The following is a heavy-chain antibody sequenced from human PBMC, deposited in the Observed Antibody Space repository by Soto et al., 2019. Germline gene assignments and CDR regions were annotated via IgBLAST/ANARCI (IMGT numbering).Heavy chain of an antibody. CDR3: ARGKVAAAGVDY. V-gene: IGHV4-59*01. D-gene: IGHD6-13*01. CDR2: IYYSGST. CDR1: GGSISSYY. J-gene: IGHJ4*02. Sequence: SETLSLTCTVSGGSISSYYWSWIRQPPGKGLEWIGYIYYSGSTNYNPSLKSRVTISVDTSKNQFSLKLSSVTAADTAVYYCARGKVAAAGVDYWGQGTLVTVSS.